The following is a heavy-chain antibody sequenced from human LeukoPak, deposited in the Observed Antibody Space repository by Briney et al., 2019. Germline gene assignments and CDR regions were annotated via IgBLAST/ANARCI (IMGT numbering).Heavy chain of an antibody. Sequence: GGSLRLSCAASGFTFSSYAMSWVRQAPGKGLEWISLVYTDGSTYYADSVKGRFTISRDNSKNTLYLQMNSLRAEDTAVYYCATSPASSCLDDWGQGTLVTVSS. J-gene: IGHJ4*02. CDR3: ATSPASSCLDD. CDR2: VYTDGST. V-gene: IGHV3-53*01. D-gene: IGHD6-13*01. CDR1: GFTFSSYA.